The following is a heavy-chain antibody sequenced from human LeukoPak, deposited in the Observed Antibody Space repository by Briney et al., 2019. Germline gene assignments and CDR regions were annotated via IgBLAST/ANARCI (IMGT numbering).Heavy chain of an antibody. CDR2: INPNSGGT. V-gene: IGHV1-2*06. CDR3: ARVRPGTNDAFDI. J-gene: IGHJ3*02. CDR1: GYTFTGYY. D-gene: IGHD1-14*01. Sequence: ASVKVSCKASGYTFTGYYMHWVRQAPGQGLEWMGRINPNSGGTNYAQKFQGRVTMTRDTSISTAYMELSRLRSDDTAVYYCARVRPGTNDAFDIWGQGTMGTVSS.